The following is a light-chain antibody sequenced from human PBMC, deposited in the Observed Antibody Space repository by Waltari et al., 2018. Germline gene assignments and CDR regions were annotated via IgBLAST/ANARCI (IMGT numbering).Light chain of an antibody. CDR2: RNN. CDR1: SNNVGNQG. CDR3: SAWDSSLSAVV. Sequence: QAGLTQPPSVSKGLRQTATLTCTGNSNNVGNQGAAWLQQNQGNPPKLLSYRNNNRPAGIAERFSASRSGNTASLTITGLQPEDEADYYCSAWDSSLSAVVFGGGTKLTVL. V-gene: IGLV10-54*04. J-gene: IGLJ2*01.